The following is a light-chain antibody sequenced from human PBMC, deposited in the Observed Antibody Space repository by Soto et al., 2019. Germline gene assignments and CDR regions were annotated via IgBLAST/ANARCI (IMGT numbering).Light chain of an antibody. CDR1: QSVSSY. CDR2: DAS. Sequence: EIVLTQSPATLSLSPGERATLSCRASQSVSSYLAWYHQKPGQAPRLLIYDASNRATGIPARFSGRGSGTDFTLTISSLEPEDFAVYYCQQRRNWPLTFGGGTKVEIK. CDR3: QQRRNWPLT. V-gene: IGKV3-11*01. J-gene: IGKJ4*01.